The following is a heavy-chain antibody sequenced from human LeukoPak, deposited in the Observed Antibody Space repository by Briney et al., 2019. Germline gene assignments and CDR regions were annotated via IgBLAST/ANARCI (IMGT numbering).Heavy chain of an antibody. D-gene: IGHD2-15*01. CDR1: GGSISSNY. Sequence: PSETLSLTCTVSGGSISSNYWSWIRQPAGKGLEYIGRIYSSGNTNYNPSLKSRVTMSVDTSKNQFSLKLSSVTAADTAVYYCAREAPGYCSGGSCSPLLYYYYYMDVWGKGTTVTVSS. V-gene: IGHV4-4*07. CDR3: AREAPGYCSGGSCSPLLYYYYYMDV. J-gene: IGHJ6*03. CDR2: IYSSGNT.